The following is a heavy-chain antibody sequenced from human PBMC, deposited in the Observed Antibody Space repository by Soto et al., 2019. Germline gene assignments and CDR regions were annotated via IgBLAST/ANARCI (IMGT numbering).Heavy chain of an antibody. CDR2: IIPILGIA. CDR3: ARAVNYGGTIL. CDR1: GGTFSSYT. V-gene: IGHV1-69*02. J-gene: IGHJ4*02. Sequence: QVQLVQSGAEVKKPGSSVKVSCKASGGTFSSYTISWVRQAPGQGLEWMGRIIPILGIANYAQKFQGRVTVHADKSTSTAYMELSSLRSEDTAVYYCARAVNYGGTILWGQGTLVTVSS. D-gene: IGHD4-17*01.